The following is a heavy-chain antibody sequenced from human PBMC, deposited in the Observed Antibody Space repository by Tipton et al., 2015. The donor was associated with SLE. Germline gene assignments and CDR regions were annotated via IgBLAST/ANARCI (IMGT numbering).Heavy chain of an antibody. D-gene: IGHD1-26*01. V-gene: IGHV4-59*11. CDR2: IYYSEST. CDR3: ARDAPGGGLDY. Sequence: TLSLTCTVSGGSISSHYWGWIRQPPGKGLEWIGYIYYSESTNYNPSLKSRVTISVDTSKNQFSLKLSSVTAADTAVYYCARDAPGGGLDYWGQGTLVTVSS. CDR1: GGSISSHY. J-gene: IGHJ4*02.